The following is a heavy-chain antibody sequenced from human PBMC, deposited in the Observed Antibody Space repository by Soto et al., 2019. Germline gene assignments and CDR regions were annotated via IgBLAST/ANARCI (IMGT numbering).Heavy chain of an antibody. Sequence: QVLLQESGPGLVKPSETLSLTCTVSGGSTGSNFFWGWIRQPPGKGLEWIGSLYYSGTTYYNPSLRGRATSSVHTTRHQKDLRLRTVTASDTAVYFWASRESASGDAFDNWGQGTLVTVSS. J-gene: IGHJ4*02. CDR3: ASRESASGDAFDN. CDR2: LYYSGTT. D-gene: IGHD2-21*02. CDR1: GGSTGSNFF. V-gene: IGHV4-39*01.